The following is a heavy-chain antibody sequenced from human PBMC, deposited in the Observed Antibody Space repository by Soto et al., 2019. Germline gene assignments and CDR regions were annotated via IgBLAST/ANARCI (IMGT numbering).Heavy chain of an antibody. J-gene: IGHJ5*01. Sequence: QVQLQESGPGLVKPSQTLSLTCSVSGGSISSGGYYWSWIRQHPEKGLEWIGYIYYSGSTNYNPSLKIRVIISVDTSSNRFSLDLRSVTAADTAIYYCARHSASWQWFDYWGQGTLVTVSS. V-gene: IGHV4-31*03. CDR1: GGSISSGGYY. D-gene: IGHD1-26*01. CDR2: IYYSGST. CDR3: ARHSASWQWFDY.